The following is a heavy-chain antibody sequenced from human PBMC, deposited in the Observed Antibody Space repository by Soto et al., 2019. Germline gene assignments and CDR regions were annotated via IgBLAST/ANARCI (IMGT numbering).Heavy chain of an antibody. CDR3: ARAETSGIHYFDY. Sequence: SETLSLTCTVTGDSVNSYYWSWMRQPPGKGLECMGYVYYSGSTNYNPSLKSRVTISVDTSKNQFSLRLKSVTAADTAVHYCARAETSGIHYFDYWGQGSLVTVSS. CDR2: VYYSGST. D-gene: IGHD6-13*01. V-gene: IGHV4-59*02. CDR1: GDSVNSYY. J-gene: IGHJ4*02.